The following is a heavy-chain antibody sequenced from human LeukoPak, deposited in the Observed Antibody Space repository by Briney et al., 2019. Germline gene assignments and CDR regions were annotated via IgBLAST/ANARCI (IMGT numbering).Heavy chain of an antibody. D-gene: IGHD2-8*01. Sequence: GGSLRLSCAASGYIFSDHGMTWVRQAPGKGPEWVSTINGPGDKPQYAETVKGRFTISRDNSRNTVFLQIDSLRADDTAIYYCAKVTVCYGCYFDYWGQGILVTVSS. CDR2: INGPGDKP. CDR1: GYIFSDHG. V-gene: IGHV3-23*01. CDR3: AKVTVCYGCYFDY. J-gene: IGHJ4*02.